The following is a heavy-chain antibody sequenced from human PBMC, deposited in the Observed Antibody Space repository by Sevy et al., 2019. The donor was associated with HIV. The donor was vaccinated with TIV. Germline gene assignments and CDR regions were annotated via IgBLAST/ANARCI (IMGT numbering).Heavy chain of an antibody. D-gene: IGHD2-15*01. Sequence: GGSLRLSCAASGLTFSSYWMSWIRQAPGKGLEWVAYIKQDGSEKYNVDSVKGRFTISRENAKNSLYLQMNSLRAEDTAVYYCARVRLSHRSDRRSSFYYYYGMDVWGQRTTVTVSS. CDR1: GLTFSSYW. J-gene: IGHJ6*02. V-gene: IGHV3-7*03. CDR2: IKQDGSEK. CDR3: ARVRLSHRSDRRSSFYYYYGMDV.